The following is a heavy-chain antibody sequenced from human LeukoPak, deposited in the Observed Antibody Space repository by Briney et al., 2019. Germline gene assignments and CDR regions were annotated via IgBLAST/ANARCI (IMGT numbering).Heavy chain of an antibody. Sequence: PSQTLSLTCTVSGGSISSGGYYWSWIRQHPGKGLEWIWYIYYSGSTYYNPSLKSRVTISVDTSKNQFSLKLSSVTAADTAVYYCARAVRGPMVRGVPDAFDIWGQGTVVTVSS. CDR3: ARAVRGPMVRGVPDAFDI. V-gene: IGHV4-31*03. D-gene: IGHD3-10*01. J-gene: IGHJ3*02. CDR2: IYYSGST. CDR1: GGSISSGGYY.